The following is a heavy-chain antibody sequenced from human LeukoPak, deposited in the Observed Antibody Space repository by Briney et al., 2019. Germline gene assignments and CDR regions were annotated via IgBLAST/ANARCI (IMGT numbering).Heavy chain of an antibody. D-gene: IGHD1-26*01. CDR3: ARDWDPNYYYYYYMDV. J-gene: IGHJ6*03. V-gene: IGHV3-48*01. CDR1: GFTFSSYS. CDR2: IDSKSSTI. Sequence: GGSLRLSCAASGFTFSSYSMNWVRQAPGKGLEWVSYIDSKSSTILYADSVKGRFTISRDNSKNTLYLQMSSLRAEDTAVYYCARDWDPNYYYYYYMDVWGKGTTVTVSS.